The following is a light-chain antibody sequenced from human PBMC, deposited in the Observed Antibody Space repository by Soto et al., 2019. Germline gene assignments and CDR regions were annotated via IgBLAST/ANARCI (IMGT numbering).Light chain of an antibody. CDR1: QKIESW. V-gene: IGKV1-5*03. CDR3: QQYENYFWT. CDR2: KAS. Sequence: DIQMTQVPSTLAASVGDRVTITCRASQKIESWVAWSQQKPGKAPKLLIYKASTLDLGVPSRFSGSGSGTEFTLSISDLQPDDFATYYCQQYENYFWTFGQGTKVDIK. J-gene: IGKJ1*01.